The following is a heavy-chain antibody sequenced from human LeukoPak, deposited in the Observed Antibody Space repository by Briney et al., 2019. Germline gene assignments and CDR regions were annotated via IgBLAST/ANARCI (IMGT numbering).Heavy chain of an antibody. CDR3: ESSGWYEQFDY. Sequence: GRSLRLSCAASGFTFSSCGMHWVRQAPGKGLEWVAVISYDGSNKYYADSVKGRFTISRDNSKNTLYLQMNSLRAEDTAVYYCESSGWYEQFDYWGQGTLVTVSS. J-gene: IGHJ4*02. V-gene: IGHV3-30*03. CDR1: GFTFSSCG. D-gene: IGHD6-19*01. CDR2: ISYDGSNK.